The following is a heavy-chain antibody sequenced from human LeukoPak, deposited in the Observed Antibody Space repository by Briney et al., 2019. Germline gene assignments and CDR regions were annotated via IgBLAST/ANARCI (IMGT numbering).Heavy chain of an antibody. CDR2: ISDNGGSI. D-gene: IGHD2-21*01. V-gene: IGHV3-23*01. J-gene: IGHJ5*02. Sequence: GGTLRLSCAASGFTFSSFGMTWVRQAPGKGLEWVSAISDNGGSIFYADSVKGRFTISRDNSKNSLYLQMNSLRADDTAVYYCVKIAPDLPWGQGTLVTVSS. CDR3: VKIAPDLP. CDR1: GFTFSSFG.